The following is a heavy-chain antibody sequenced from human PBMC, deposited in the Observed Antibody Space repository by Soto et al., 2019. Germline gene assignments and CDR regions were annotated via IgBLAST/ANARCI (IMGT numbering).Heavy chain of an antibody. D-gene: IGHD3-22*01. CDR1: GGSIGTYY. CDR2: IYYSGST. Sequence: SETLSLTCTVSGGSIGTYYWSWIRQPPGQGLEYIGYIYYSGSTNYNPSLKTRVTISMDTSRNQFSLKVNSVTAADTAVYYCVRGVSSRDYYLYFDYWGLGTLVT. CDR3: VRGVSSRDYYLYFDY. J-gene: IGHJ4*02. V-gene: IGHV4-59*01.